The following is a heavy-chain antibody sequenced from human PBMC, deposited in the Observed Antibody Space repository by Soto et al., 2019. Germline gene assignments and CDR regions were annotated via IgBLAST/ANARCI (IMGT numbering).Heavy chain of an antibody. CDR2: IYHSGST. J-gene: IGHJ5*02. CDR3: ARAYIAYCGGDCYSPPRGEQYNWFDP. V-gene: IGHV4-30-2*01. D-gene: IGHD2-21*02. Sequence: SETLSLTCAVSGGSISSGGYSWSWIRQPPGKGLEWIGYIYHSGSTYYNPSLKSRVTISVDRSKNQSSLKLSSVTAADTAVYYCARAYIAYCGGDCYSPPRGEQYNWFDPWGQGTLVTVSS. CDR1: GGSISSGGYS.